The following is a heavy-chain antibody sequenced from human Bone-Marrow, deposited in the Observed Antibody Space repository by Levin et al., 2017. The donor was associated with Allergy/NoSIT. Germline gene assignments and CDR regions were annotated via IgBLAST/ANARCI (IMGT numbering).Heavy chain of an antibody. CDR2: IIPIFGTA. CDR3: AMGGRGIGVPLEWLFFDY. J-gene: IGHJ4*02. V-gene: IGHV1-69*13. CDR1: GGTFSSYA. D-gene: IGHD3-3*01. Sequence: SVKVSCKASGGTFSSYAISWVRQAPGQGLEWMGGIIPIFGTANYAQKFQGRVTITADESTSTAYMELSSLRSEDTAVYYCAMGGRGIGVPLEWLFFDYWGQGTLVTVSS.